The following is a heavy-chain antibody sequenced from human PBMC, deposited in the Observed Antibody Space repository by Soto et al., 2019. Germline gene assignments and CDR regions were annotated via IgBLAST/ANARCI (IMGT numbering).Heavy chain of an antibody. CDR1: GFTFSSYW. CDR2: IKQDGSEK. Sequence: EVQLVESGGGLVQPGGSLRLSCAASGFTFSSYWMSWVRQAPGKGLEWVANIKQDGSEKYYVDSVKGRFTISRDNAKNSRYLQMNSLRAEDTAVYYCARDHFCSSTSGYFDWFDPWGQGTLVTVSS. D-gene: IGHD2-2*01. J-gene: IGHJ5*02. CDR3: ARDHFCSSTSGYFDWFDP. V-gene: IGHV3-7*01.